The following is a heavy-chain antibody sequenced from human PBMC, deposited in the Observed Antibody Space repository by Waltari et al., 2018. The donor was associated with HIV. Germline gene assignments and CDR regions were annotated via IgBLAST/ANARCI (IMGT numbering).Heavy chain of an antibody. V-gene: IGHV4-34*01. CDR2: INHSGST. CDR1: GGSFSGYY. Sequence: QVQLQQWGARLLKRSATLSLTCAVYGGSFSGYYWSWIRPPRGKGLEWIGEINHSGSTNYNPALKSRVTISVDTSKNQFSLRLTSVTAADTAVYYCARGSHGGNSNYFDYWGQGTLVTVSS. J-gene: IGHJ4*02. D-gene: IGHD2-21*02. CDR3: ARGSHGGNSNYFDY.